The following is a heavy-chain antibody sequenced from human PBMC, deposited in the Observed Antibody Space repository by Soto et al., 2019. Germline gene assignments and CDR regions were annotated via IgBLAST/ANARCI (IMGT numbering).Heavy chain of an antibody. D-gene: IGHD2-2*01. Sequence: PGGSLRLSCGASAFTFNNFPMHWVRQAPGKGLQWLASITTTSTYKYYADSVKGRFSISRDNAKNSLYLELTNLRSEDTAVYYCAREKCSSTTCNHGMDVWGRVTMVTVSS. CDR3: AREKCSSTTCNHGMDV. V-gene: IGHV3-21*01. CDR1: AFTFNNFP. J-gene: IGHJ6*02. CDR2: ITTTSTYK.